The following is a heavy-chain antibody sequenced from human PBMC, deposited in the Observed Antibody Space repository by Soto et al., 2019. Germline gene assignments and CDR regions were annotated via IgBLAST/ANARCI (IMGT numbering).Heavy chain of an antibody. CDR2: VSAGGDMT. CDR3: ARGDRRGSGSPASYYYSGLDV. CDR1: GFTFSSYA. J-gene: IGHJ6*02. V-gene: IGHV3-23*01. Sequence: DVQLLESGGHLVQPGGSLRLSCAASGFTFSSYAMSWVRQAPGKGLEWVSSVSAGGDMTYYSDSVKGRFTISRDNSNNALFLKMNRMRIEDTALYYCARGDRRGSGSPASYYYSGLDVWGQGATVTVS. D-gene: IGHD3-10*01.